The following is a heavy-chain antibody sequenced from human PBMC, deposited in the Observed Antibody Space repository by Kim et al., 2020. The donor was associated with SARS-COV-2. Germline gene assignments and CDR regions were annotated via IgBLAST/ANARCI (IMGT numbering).Heavy chain of an antibody. CDR3: ARHELLTGFYPYYF. CDR2: IYSTGST. CDR1: GDSISSRSHF. Sequence: SETLSLTCSVSGDSISSRSHFWAWIRQPAGKGLEWIGSIYSTGSTYYKTSLKSPFTMSVDRSKNQFSLNLRSMTAADTAVYYCARHELLTGFYPYYF. D-gene: IGHD3-9*01. V-gene: IGHV4-39*01. J-gene: IGHJ4*01.